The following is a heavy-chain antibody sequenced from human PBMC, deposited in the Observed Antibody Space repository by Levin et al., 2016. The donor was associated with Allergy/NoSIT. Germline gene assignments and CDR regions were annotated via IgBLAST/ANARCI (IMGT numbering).Heavy chain of an antibody. D-gene: IGHD2-2*01. Sequence: PGKGLEWIGEINHSGSTNYNPSLKSRVTISVDTSKNQFSLKLSSVTAADTAVYYCARVFTRYQPPYNWFDPWGQGTLVTVSS. CDR2: INHSGST. J-gene: IGHJ5*02. V-gene: IGHV4-34*01. CDR3: ARVFTRYQPPYNWFDP.